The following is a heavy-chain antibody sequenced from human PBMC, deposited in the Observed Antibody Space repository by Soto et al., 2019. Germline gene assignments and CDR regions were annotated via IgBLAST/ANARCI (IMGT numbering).Heavy chain of an antibody. D-gene: IGHD1-1*01. V-gene: IGHV5-51*01. J-gene: IGHJ6*02. CDR1: GYTFTINW. CDR3: ARLTTPDYYYYYGMDV. Sequence: PGKPLKISCNGSGYTFTINWVGWVRQMAGKGLEWMGIIYPGDSDTRYSPSFQGQVTISVDKSIATAYLQWSSLRASDTAMYYCARLTTPDYYYYYGMDVWGQGTTVTVSS. CDR2: IYPGDSDT.